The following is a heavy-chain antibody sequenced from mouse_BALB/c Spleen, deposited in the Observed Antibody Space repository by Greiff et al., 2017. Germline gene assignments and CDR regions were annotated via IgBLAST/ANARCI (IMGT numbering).Heavy chain of an antibody. J-gene: IGHJ3*01. CDR3: ARSTMITTFAY. CDR2: INPSTGYT. CDR1: GYTFTSYW. V-gene: IGHV1-4*01. D-gene: IGHD2-4*01. Sequence: QVQLQQSGAELATPGASVKMSCKASGYTFTSYWMHWVKQRPGQGLEWIGYINPSTGYTEYNQKFKDKATLTADKSSSTAYMQLSSLTSEDSAVYYCARSTMITTFAYWGQGTLVTVSA.